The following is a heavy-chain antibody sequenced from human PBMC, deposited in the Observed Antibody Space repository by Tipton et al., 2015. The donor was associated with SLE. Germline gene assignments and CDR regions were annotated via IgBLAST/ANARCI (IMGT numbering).Heavy chain of an antibody. V-gene: IGHV4-34*01. D-gene: IGHD6-25*01. J-gene: IGHJ3*01. CDR2: INHSGTT. CDR3: AKGRGGYGLDAFDV. Sequence: TLSLTCAVYGGSFSYYYWSWIRQPPGKGLEWIGEINHSGTTNYNPSLKSRVTISVDTSKNQFSLNLNSVTAADTAVYYCAKGRGGYGLDAFDVWGQGTLVIVSS. CDR1: GGSFSYYY.